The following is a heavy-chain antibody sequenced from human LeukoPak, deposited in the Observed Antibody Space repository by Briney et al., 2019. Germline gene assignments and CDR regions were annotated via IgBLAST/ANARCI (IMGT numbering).Heavy chain of an antibody. J-gene: IGHJ6*04. Sequence: GGSLRLSCAASGFTFKNYAMYWVRQAPGKGLEWVSAIIESGESTYYTDSVKGRFTISRDNSKNTLYLQMNSLRAEDTAVYYCAELGITMIGGVWGKGTTVTISS. V-gene: IGHV3-23*01. CDR3: AELGITMIGGV. CDR1: GFTFKNYA. CDR2: IIESGEST. D-gene: IGHD3-10*02.